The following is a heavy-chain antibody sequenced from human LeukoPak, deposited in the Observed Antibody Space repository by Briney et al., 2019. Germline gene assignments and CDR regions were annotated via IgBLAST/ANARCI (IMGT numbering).Heavy chain of an antibody. Sequence: GGSLRLSCAASGFTFSSYWMQWVRQAPGKGLEWMANIKQDGSEKYYVDSVKGRFTISRDNAKNSMYLQMNSLRAEDTAVYYCAREAFLHYYGSGSRDDAFDIWGQGTMVTVSS. J-gene: IGHJ3*02. CDR2: IKQDGSEK. V-gene: IGHV3-7*03. D-gene: IGHD3-10*01. CDR1: GFTFSSYW. CDR3: AREAFLHYYGSGSRDDAFDI.